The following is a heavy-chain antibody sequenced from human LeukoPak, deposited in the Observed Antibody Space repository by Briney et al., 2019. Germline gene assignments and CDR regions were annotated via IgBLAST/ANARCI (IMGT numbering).Heavy chain of an antibody. CDR1: GGSFSGYY. D-gene: IGHD2-15*01. CDR3: ARDPYRGGNFDS. CDR2: INHSGST. V-gene: IGHV4-34*01. J-gene: IGHJ4*02. Sequence: SETLSLTCAVYGGSFSGYYWSWIRQPPGKGLEWIGEINHSGSTNYNPSLKSRVTISVDTSKNQFSLKLSSVTAADTAVYYCARDPYRGGNFDSWGQGALVTVSS.